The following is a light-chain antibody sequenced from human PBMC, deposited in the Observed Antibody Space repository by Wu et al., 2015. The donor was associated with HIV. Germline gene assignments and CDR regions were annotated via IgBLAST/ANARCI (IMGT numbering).Light chain of an antibody. J-gene: IGKJ3*01. CDR3: QDRES. V-gene: IGKV3D-20*02. CDR2: DTS. CDR1: QGVSS. Sequence: VLTQSPDTLSVSPGETGTLYCRASQGVSSLAWYQKKHGQPPRLLIYDTSRRASGTPDKFSGSGSGTNLFLTITRLEPEDFAVYFCQDRESFGQGTKVD.